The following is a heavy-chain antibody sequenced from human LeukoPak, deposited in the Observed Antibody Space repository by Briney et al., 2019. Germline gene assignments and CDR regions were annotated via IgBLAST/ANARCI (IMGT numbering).Heavy chain of an antibody. D-gene: IGHD6-13*01. CDR3: ARDAFQGSSWSNWFDS. CDR1: GYTFNTNG. J-gene: IGHJ5*01. CDR2: INANTGST. Sequence: ASVKVSCKASGYTFNTNGLNWVRQAPGQGLQWMGWINANTGSTNYAQIFQGRVTMTTDTSTSTAYLELTSLTSDDTAIYYCARDAFQGSSWSNWFDSWGQGTLVIVSS. V-gene: IGHV1-18*01.